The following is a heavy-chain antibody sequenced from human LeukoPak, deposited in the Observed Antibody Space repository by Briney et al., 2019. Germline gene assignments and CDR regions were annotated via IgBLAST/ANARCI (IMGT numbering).Heavy chain of an antibody. CDR2: IYHSGST. J-gene: IGHJ4*02. Sequence: SETLSLTCTVSGYSISSGYYWGWIRQPPGKGLEWIGSIYHSGSTYYNPSLKSRVTISIDTSKNQFSLKLSSVTAADTAVYYCARALGGVISYWGQGTLVTVSS. V-gene: IGHV4-38-2*02. CDR3: ARALGGVISY. CDR1: GYSISSGYY. D-gene: IGHD3-16*01.